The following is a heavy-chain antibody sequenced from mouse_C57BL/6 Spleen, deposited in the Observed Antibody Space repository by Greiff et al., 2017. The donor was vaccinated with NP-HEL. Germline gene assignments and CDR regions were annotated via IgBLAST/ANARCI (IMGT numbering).Heavy chain of an antibody. V-gene: IGHV1-59*01. Sequence: QVQLQQPGAELVRPGTSVKLSCKASGYTFTSYWMHWVKQRPGQGLEWIGVIDPSDSYTNYNQKFKGKATLTVDTSSSTAYMQLSSLTSEDSAVYYCARRGYDYLPYYFDYWGQGTTLTVSS. CDR1: GYTFTSYW. CDR3: ARRGYDYLPYYFDY. J-gene: IGHJ2*01. D-gene: IGHD2-4*01. CDR2: IDPSDSYT.